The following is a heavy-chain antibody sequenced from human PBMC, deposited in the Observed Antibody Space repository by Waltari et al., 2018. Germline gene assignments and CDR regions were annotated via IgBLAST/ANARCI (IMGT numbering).Heavy chain of an antibody. CDR2: IYYSGST. CDR1: GGSISSSSYY. Sequence: QVQLQESGPGLVKPSETLSLTCTVSGGSISSSSYYWGWIRQPPGKGLEWIGSIYYSGSTYYNPSLKSRVTISVDTSKNQFSLKLSSVTAADTAVYYCAREGGSYRQFDYWGQGTLITVSS. CDR3: AREGGSYRQFDY. V-gene: IGHV4-39*07. D-gene: IGHD1-26*01. J-gene: IGHJ4*02.